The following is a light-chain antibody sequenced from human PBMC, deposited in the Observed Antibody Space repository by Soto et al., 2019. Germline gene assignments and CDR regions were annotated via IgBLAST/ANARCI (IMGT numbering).Light chain of an antibody. Sequence: QSGLTQPASVSGSPGQSITVSCTGTSSDVGSYDLVSWYQQHPGKAPKLMIYEVSKRPSGVSNRFSGSKSGNTASLTISGLQAEDEGDYYCCSYAGSSTQVFGGGTKLTVL. J-gene: IGLJ2*01. CDR1: SSDVGSYDL. V-gene: IGLV2-23*02. CDR3: CSYAGSSTQV. CDR2: EVS.